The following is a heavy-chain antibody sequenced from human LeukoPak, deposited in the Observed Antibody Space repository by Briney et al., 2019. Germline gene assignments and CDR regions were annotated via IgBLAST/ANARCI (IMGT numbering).Heavy chain of an antibody. V-gene: IGHV3-23*01. Sequence: GGSLRLSCAASGFTFSSYAMSWVRQAPGKGLEWVSAISGSGGSTYYADSVKGRFTISRDNSKNTLYLQMNSLRAEDTAVYYFSDPGSCWYGDYLGQGTLVTVSS. CDR3: SDPGSCWYGDY. D-gene: IGHD6-19*01. CDR1: GFTFSSYA. CDR2: ISGSGGST. J-gene: IGHJ4*02.